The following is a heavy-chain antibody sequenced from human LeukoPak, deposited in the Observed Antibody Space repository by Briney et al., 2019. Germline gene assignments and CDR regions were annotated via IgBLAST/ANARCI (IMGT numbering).Heavy chain of an antibody. CDR2: ISYDGSNK. Sequence: QPGGSLRLSCAASGFTFSSYGMHWVRQAPGKGLEWVAVISYDGSNKYYADSVKGRFTISRDNSKNTLYLQMNSLRAEDTAVYYCGKPYGASFFDYWGQGTLVTVSS. V-gene: IGHV3-30*18. D-gene: IGHD4-17*01. J-gene: IGHJ4*02. CDR3: GKPYGASFFDY. CDR1: GFTFSSYG.